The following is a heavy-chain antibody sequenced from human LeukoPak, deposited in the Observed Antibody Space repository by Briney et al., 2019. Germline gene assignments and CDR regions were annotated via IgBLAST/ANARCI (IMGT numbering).Heavy chain of an antibody. CDR2: IIPIFGTA. CDR3: ARATSANEYSYGFHFDY. D-gene: IGHD5-18*01. CDR1: GGTFSSYA. V-gene: IGHV1-69*13. J-gene: IGHJ4*02. Sequence: GASVKVSCKASGGTFSSYAISWVRQAPGQGLEWMGGIIPIFGTANYAQKFQGRVTITADESTSTAYMDLNYLRSDDTAVYFCARATSANEYSYGFHFDYWGQGTLVTVSS.